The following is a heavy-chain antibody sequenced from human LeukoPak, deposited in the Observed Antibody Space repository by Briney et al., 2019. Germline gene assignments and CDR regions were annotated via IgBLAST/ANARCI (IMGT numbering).Heavy chain of an antibody. Sequence: PSETLSLTCTVSGGSISSYYWSWIRQPPGKGLEWIGYIYYSGSTNYNPSLKSRVTISVDTSKNQFSLKLSSVTAADTAVYYCARMPDGKDSSGYSDYWGQGTLVTVSS. CDR1: GGSISSYY. J-gene: IGHJ4*02. CDR2: IYYSGST. V-gene: IGHV4-59*01. CDR3: ARMPDGKDSSGYSDY. D-gene: IGHD3-22*01.